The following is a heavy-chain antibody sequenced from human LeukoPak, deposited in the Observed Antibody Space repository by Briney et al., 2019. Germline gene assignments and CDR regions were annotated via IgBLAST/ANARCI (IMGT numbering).Heavy chain of an antibody. J-gene: IGHJ4*02. D-gene: IGHD5-18*01. CDR3: ARHVVDTAMATAY. CDR2: IYPGDSDT. Sequence: GESLKISCKGSGYSFTSYWIGWVRQVPGKGLEWMGIIYPGDSDTRYSPSVQGQVTISADKSISTAYLQWSSLKASDTAMYYCARHVVDTAMATAYWGQGTLVTVSS. V-gene: IGHV5-51*01. CDR1: GYSFTSYW.